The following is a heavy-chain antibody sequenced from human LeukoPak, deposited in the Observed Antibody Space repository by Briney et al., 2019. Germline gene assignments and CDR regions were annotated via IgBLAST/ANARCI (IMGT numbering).Heavy chain of an antibody. D-gene: IGHD3-10*01. CDR3: ARGCFGELLFDH. V-gene: IGHV3-23*01. J-gene: IGHJ4*02. Sequence: GGSLRLSCAASGFTFRSYAMSWVRQAPGKGLEWVSAIGGSGGDIYYTDSVKGRFTISRDNSKSMLYLQLNSLGVEDTAVYYCARGCFGELLFDHWGQGTLVTVPS. CDR1: GFTFRSYA. CDR2: IGGSGGDI.